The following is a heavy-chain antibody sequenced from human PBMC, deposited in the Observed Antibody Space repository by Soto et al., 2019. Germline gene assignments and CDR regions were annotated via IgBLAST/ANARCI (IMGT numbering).Heavy chain of an antibody. CDR3: ARVYGDRYYYYYYGMDV. CDR2: IYYSGST. J-gene: IGHJ6*02. D-gene: IGHD4-17*01. CDR1: GGSISSSSYY. Sequence: KPSETLSLTCTVSGGSISSSSYYWGWIRQPPGKGLEWIGSIYYSGSTYYNPSLKSRVTISVDTSKNQFSLKLSSVTAADTAVYYCARVYGDRYYYYYYGMDVRGQGTTVTVSS. V-gene: IGHV4-39*01.